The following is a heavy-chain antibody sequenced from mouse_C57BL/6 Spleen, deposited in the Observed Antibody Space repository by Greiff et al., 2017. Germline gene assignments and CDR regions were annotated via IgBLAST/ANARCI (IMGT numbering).Heavy chain of an antibody. CDR2: IHPNSGST. D-gene: IGHD2-4*01. Sequence: QVQLKQSGAELVKPGASVKLSCKASGYTFTSYWMHWVKQRPGQGLEWIGMIHPNSGSTNYNEKFKSKATLTVDKSSSTAYMQLSSLTSEDSAVYYCARSYDYDDFDYWGQGTTLTVSS. CDR3: ARSYDYDDFDY. CDR1: GYTFTSYW. J-gene: IGHJ2*01. V-gene: IGHV1-64*01.